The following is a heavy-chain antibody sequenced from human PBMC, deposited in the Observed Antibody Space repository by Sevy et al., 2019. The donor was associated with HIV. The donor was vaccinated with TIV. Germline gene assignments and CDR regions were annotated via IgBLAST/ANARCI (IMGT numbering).Heavy chain of an antibody. V-gene: IGHV3-23*01. CDR1: GFTFSSYA. D-gene: IGHD6-19*01. Sequence: GGSLRLSCAASGFTFSSYAMSWVRQAPGKGLEWVSAISGSGGSTYYADSVKGRFTISRDNSKITLDLQMNSLRGEDTAVYYCAKVFGYSSGYDYWGQGTLVTVSS. CDR2: ISGSGGST. J-gene: IGHJ4*02. CDR3: AKVFGYSSGYDY.